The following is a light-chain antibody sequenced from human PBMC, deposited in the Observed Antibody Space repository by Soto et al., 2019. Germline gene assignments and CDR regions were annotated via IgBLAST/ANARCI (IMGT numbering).Light chain of an antibody. CDR1: QSVSSSY. CDR3: QQYET. V-gene: IGKV3-20*01. CDR2: GAS. Sequence: EIVLTPSPGTLSLSPGERATLSCRASQSVSSSYLAWYQQKPGQAPRLLIYGASSRATGIPEGFSGSGSGTDFTLTIRRLEPEDFAVYYCQQYETFGQGTKVDIK. J-gene: IGKJ1*01.